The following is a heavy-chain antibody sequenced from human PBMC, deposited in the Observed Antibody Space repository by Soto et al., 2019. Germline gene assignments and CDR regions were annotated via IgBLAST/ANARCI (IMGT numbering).Heavy chain of an antibody. D-gene: IGHD2-15*01. CDR3: ARDKLVAWDWQPRGYHMDV. J-gene: IGHJ6*03. CDR2: IKEDGSEK. V-gene: IGHV3-7*01. Sequence: GGSLRLSCEASAFTFGSYWMTWVRQAPGKGLEGVANIKEDGSEKYYVDSEKGRFAISRDNAKNSLYLQMNSLRAEDTAVYYCARDKLVAWDWQPRGYHMDVWGKGTSVTVSS. CDR1: AFTFGSYW.